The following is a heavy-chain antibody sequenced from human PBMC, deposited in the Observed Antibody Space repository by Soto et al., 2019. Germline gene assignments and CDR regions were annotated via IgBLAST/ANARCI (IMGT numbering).Heavy chain of an antibody. CDR1: GYTFTSYG. D-gene: IGHD6-19*01. CDR3: ARDSYSSGWRADY. V-gene: IGHV1-18*01. Sequence: QVPLVQSGAEVKKPGASVQVSCKASGYTFTSYGISWVRQAPGQGLEWMGWISAYNGNTNYAQKLQGRVTMTTDTSTSTVYRELRSLRSDDTAVYYCARDSYSSGWRADYWGQGTLVTVSS. J-gene: IGHJ4*02. CDR2: ISAYNGNT.